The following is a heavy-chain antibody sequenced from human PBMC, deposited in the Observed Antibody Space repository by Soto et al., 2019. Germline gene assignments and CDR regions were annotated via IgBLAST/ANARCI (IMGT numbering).Heavy chain of an antibody. CDR3: ARRDGYNHDAFDI. CDR1: GYSFTSYW. Sequence: GESLKISCKGSGYSFTSYWLGWVRQMPGKGLEWMGIIYPGASDTRYSPSFQGQVTISADKSISTAYLQWSSLKASDTAMYYWARRDGYNHDAFDIWGQGTMVTVSS. D-gene: IGHD5-12*01. V-gene: IGHV5-51*01. J-gene: IGHJ3*02. CDR2: IYPGASDT.